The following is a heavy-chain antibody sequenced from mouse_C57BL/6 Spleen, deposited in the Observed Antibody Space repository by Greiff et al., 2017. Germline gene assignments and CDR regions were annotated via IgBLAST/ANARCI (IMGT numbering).Heavy chain of an antibody. D-gene: IGHD2-1*01. V-gene: IGHV1-26*01. J-gene: IGHJ3*01. CDR3: ARDHYGNYEPFAY. CDR2: INPNNGGT. Sequence: VQLQQSGPELVKPGASVKISCKASGYTFTDYYMNWVKQSHGKSLEWIGDINPNNGGTSYNQKFKGKATLTVDKSSSTAYMELRSLTSEDSAVYYCARDHYGNYEPFAYWGQGTLVTVSA. CDR1: GYTFTDYY.